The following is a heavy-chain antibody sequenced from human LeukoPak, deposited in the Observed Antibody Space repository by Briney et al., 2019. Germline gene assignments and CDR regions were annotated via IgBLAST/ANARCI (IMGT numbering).Heavy chain of an antibody. D-gene: IGHD6-19*01. CDR2: INHSGST. CDR3: ARVPVWSSGWSA. CDR1: GGSFSGYY. J-gene: IGHJ5*02. V-gene: IGHV4-34*01. Sequence: TSETLSHTCAVYGGSFSGYYWSWIRQPPGKGLEWIGEINHSGSTNYNPSLKSRVTISVDTSKNQFSLKLSSVTAANTAVYYCARVPVWSSGWSAWGQGTLVTVSS.